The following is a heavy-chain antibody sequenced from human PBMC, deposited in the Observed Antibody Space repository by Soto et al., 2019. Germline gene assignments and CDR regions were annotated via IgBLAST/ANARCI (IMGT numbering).Heavy chain of an antibody. CDR1: GGTFNTYA. J-gene: IGHJ4*02. V-gene: IGHV1-69*19. CDR3: ARKVHVQTPAFVY. CDR2: ISPMFGAA. Sequence: QVQLVQSGAEMKKPGSSVKVSCQSSGGTFNTYAMNWVRQAPGQGPEWMGDISPMFGAANYAPKFQGRVTITADEPTGTPYMQLSSLTSEDTALYFCARKVHVQTPAFVYWCRGTLVNVSS. D-gene: IGHD2-2*01.